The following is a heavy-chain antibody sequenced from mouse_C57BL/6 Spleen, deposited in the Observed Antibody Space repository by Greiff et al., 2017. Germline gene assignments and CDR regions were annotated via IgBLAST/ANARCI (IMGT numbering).Heavy chain of an antibody. D-gene: IGHD1-3*01. Sequence: VQLQQSGPGLVKPSQSLSLTCSVTGYSITSGYYWNWIRQFPGNKLEWMGYISYDGSNNYNPSLKNRISITRDTSKNQFFLKLNSVTTEDTATYYCARDPSGYFDYWGQGTTLTVSS. CDR3: ARDPSGYFDY. V-gene: IGHV3-6*01. CDR1: GYSITSGYY. CDR2: ISYDGSN. J-gene: IGHJ2*01.